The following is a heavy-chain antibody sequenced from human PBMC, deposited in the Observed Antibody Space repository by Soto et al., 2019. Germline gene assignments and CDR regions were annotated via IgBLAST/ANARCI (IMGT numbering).Heavy chain of an antibody. V-gene: IGHV4-34*09. J-gene: IGHJ4*02. Sequence: SETLSLTCAVYGGSFSGYYWSWIRQPPGKGLEWIGEINHSGSTNYNPSLKSRVTISVDTSKNQLSLKLSSVTAADTAVYYCGRLVAVPGEKDWWGRGNLVTVSS. CDR3: GRLVAVPGEKDW. CDR2: INHSGST. D-gene: IGHD6-19*01. CDR1: GGSFSGYY.